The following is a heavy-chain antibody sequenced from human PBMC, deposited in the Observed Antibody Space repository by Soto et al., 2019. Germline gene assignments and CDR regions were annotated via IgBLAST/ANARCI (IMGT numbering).Heavy chain of an antibody. CDR2: IIPIFGTA. D-gene: IGHD3-3*01. Sequence: QVQLVQSGAEVKKPGSSVKVSCKASGGTFSSYAISWVRQAPGQGLEWMGGIIPIFGTANYAQKFQGRVTITADESTSTAYMELSSLRSEDTAVYYCARPDDDFCRGRYYGMDVWGQGTTVTVAS. V-gene: IGHV1-69*12. J-gene: IGHJ6*02. CDR3: ARPDDDFCRGRYYGMDV. CDR1: GGTFSSYA.